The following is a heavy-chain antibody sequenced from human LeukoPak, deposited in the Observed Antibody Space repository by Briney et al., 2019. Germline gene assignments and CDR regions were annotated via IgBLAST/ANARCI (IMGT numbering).Heavy chain of an antibody. J-gene: IGHJ3*02. CDR3: ARDPGPYDAFDI. Sequence: SETLFLTCTVSGGSISSYYWTWIRQPPGKELEWIGYIYYSGSINYNPSLKSRVTISVDTSTNQFSLKLSSVTAADTAVYYCARDPGPYDAFDIWGQGTMVTVSS. CDR1: GGSISSYY. CDR2: IYYSGSI. V-gene: IGHV4-59*01.